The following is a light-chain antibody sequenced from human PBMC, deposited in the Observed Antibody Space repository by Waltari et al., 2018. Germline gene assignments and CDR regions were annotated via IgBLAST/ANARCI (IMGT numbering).Light chain of an antibody. J-gene: IGKJ1*01. CDR1: PSVLYSSNKKNY. V-gene: IGKV4-1*01. Sequence: DIVMTQSPDSLAVSLGARATINCKSSPSVLYSSNKKNYLAWYQQNPGQPPKLLIYWASTRESGVPDRFSGSGSGTDFTLTISSLQAEDVAVYYCQQYYSTPQTFGQGTKVEIK. CDR3: QQYYSTPQT. CDR2: WAS.